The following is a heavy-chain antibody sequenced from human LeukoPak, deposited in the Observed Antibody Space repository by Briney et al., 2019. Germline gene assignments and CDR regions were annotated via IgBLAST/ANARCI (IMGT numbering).Heavy chain of an antibody. D-gene: IGHD2-2*01. V-gene: IGHV3-7*01. CDR1: GFTFSKYP. CDR2: INRDGSEK. J-gene: IGHJ3*02. CDR3: ARDGGGVVPAAMYADAFDI. Sequence: GGSLRLSCVASGFTFSKYPMTWVRQAPGKGLKWVANINRDGSEKYYVDSVRGRFTISRDNAKDSLYLEMNSLRAEDTAVYYCARDGGGVVPAAMYADAFDIWGQGTMVTVSS.